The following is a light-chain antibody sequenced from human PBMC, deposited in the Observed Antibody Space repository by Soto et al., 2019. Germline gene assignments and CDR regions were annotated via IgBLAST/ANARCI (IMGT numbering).Light chain of an antibody. V-gene: IGLV2-14*01. CDR2: QVT. Sequence: QSVLTQPASVSGSPGQSITISCTGTSSDIGGYYYVSWYQHHPGKAPKLLIYQVTNRPSRVSNRFSGSKSGNTASLTISGLQADDEGDYYCTSYSSSDIFYVFGTGTKV. CDR3: TSYSSSDIFYV. J-gene: IGLJ1*01. CDR1: SSDIGGYYY.